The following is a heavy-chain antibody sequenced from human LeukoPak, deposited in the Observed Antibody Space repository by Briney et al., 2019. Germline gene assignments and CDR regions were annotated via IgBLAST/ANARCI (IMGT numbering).Heavy chain of an antibody. V-gene: IGHV3-48*01. CDR2: VSSDSSVI. CDR3: ATPSKWELRHN. D-gene: IGHD1-26*01. Sequence: GGSLRLSRAASGFTFNNYAMNWVRQAPGRGLEWLSYVSSDSSVIYYAESVKGRFTISRDNAKNSLYLQMNSLRADDTAVYYCATPSKWELRHNWGQGTLVTVSS. CDR1: GFTFNNYA. J-gene: IGHJ4*02.